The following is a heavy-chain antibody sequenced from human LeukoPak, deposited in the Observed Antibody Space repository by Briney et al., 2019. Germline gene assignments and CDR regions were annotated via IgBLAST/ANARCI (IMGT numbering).Heavy chain of an antibody. J-gene: IGHJ4*02. CDR2: ISSSGNTI. CDR3: VGLRGYSYGYGDY. Sequence: PGGSLRLSCAASGFTFSSYSMNWVRQAPGKGLEWVSYISSSGNTIDYADSVKGRFTISRDNAKNSLYLQMVSLRAEDTAVYYCVGLRGYSYGYGDYWGQGTLVTVSS. D-gene: IGHD5-18*01. V-gene: IGHV3-48*04. CDR1: GFTFSSYS.